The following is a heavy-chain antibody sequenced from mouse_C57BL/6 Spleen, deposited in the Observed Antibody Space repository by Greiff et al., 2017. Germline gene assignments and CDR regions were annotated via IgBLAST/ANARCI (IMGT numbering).Heavy chain of an antibody. V-gene: IGHV1-69*01. CDR3: ARGVTGYFDY. Sequence: VQLQQPGAELVMPGASVKLSCKASGYTFTSYWMHWVKQRPGQGLEWIGEIDPSDSYTNYNQKFKGKSTLTVDKSSSAAYMQRSSLTSEDSAVYYCARGVTGYFDYWGQGTTLTVSS. J-gene: IGHJ2*01. CDR1: GYTFTSYW. D-gene: IGHD2-1*01. CDR2: IDPSDSYT.